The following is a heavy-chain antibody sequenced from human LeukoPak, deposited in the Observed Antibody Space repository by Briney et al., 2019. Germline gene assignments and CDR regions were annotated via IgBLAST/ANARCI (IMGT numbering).Heavy chain of an antibody. Sequence: GGSLRLSCAASGFTFSSYAMSWVRQAPGKGLEWVSAISGSGGSTYYADSVKGRFTISRDNSKNTLYLQMNSLRAEDTAVYYCAKDQEDDSSGYTAFDIWGQGTMVTVSS. V-gene: IGHV3-23*01. CDR1: GFTFSSYA. CDR3: AKDQEDDSSGYTAFDI. D-gene: IGHD3-22*01. CDR2: ISGSGGST. J-gene: IGHJ3*02.